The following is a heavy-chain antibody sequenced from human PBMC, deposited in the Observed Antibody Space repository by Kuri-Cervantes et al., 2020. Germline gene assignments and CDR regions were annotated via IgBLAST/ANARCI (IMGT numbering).Heavy chain of an antibody. CDR3: ARDGIAGGLDY. CDR1: GFTFSSYA. V-gene: IGHV3-53*04. J-gene: IGHJ4*02. CDR2: IYSGGST. Sequence: GESLKISCAASGFTFSSYAMSWVRQAPGKGLEWVSVIYSGGSTYYADSVKGRFTISRHNSKNTLYLQMNSLRAEDTAVYYCARDGIAGGLDYWGQGTLVTVSS. D-gene: IGHD2-21*01.